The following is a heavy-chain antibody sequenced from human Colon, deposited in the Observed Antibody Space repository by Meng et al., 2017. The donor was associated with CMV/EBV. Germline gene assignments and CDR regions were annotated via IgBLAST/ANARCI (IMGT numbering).Heavy chain of an antibody. CDR1: GGSITGDTFH. CDR2: IYYSGII. CDR3: ARDCCNMRSWFDP. J-gene: IGHJ5*02. V-gene: IGHV4-39*07. Sequence: QLKRQGSGPGLVKPSGPLSLTSPVPGGSITGDTFHWGWIRQPPGKGLEWIGSIYYSGIIYYNTSLTSRVTISVDTSRNRFSLKLTSLTAADTAVYYCARDCCNMRSWFDPWGQGILVTVSS. D-gene: IGHD2/OR15-2a*01.